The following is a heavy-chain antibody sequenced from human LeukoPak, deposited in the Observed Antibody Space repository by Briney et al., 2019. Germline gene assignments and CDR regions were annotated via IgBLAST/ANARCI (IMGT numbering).Heavy chain of an antibody. CDR1: GYRFTSYW. D-gene: IGHD5-18*01. CDR2: IYPVDSDT. J-gene: IGHJ4*02. V-gene: IGHV5-51*01. CDR3: ARSPKAPNTAMVLGGGFDY. Sequence: GESLKISCQGSGYRFTSYWIGWVRQMPGKGLEWMGGIYPVDSDTRYNPSFQGQVTISADKSISTAYLQWSSLKTSDTAMYYCARSPKAPNTAMVLGGGFDYWGQGTLVTVSS.